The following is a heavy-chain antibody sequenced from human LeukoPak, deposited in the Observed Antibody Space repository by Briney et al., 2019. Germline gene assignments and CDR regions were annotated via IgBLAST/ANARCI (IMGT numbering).Heavy chain of an antibody. D-gene: IGHD3-22*01. CDR2: ISGSGGST. V-gene: IGHV3-23*01. CDR1: GFTFSSHA. CDR3: AKEDYYDSSGYYFDYFDY. J-gene: IGHJ4*02. Sequence: GGSLRLSCAASGFTFSSHAMSWVRQAPGKGLEWVSAISGSGGSTYYADSVKGRFTISRDNSKNTLYLQMNSLRAEDTAVYYCAKEDYYDSSGYYFDYFDYWGQGTLVTVSS.